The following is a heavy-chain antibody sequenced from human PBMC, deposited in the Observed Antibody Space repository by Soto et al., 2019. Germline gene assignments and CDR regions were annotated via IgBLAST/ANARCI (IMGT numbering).Heavy chain of an antibody. D-gene: IGHD2-2*02. Sequence: EVHLVESGGGLVQPGGSLKLSCAASGFNFSGSAIHWVRQASGEGLEWVGRIRSRANNYATSSAASVKGRFKFSRDDSKKTAYLQMSTLKTEDTAVYYCNRGQGAPIGDYYDHGMDVWGQGTTVTVSS. CDR2: IRSRANNYAT. CDR3: NRGQGAPIGDYYDHGMDV. CDR1: GFNFSGSA. J-gene: IGHJ6*02. V-gene: IGHV3-73*02.